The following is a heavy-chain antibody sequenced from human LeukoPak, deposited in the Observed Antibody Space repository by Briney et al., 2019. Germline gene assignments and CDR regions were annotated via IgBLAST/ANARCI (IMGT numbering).Heavy chain of an antibody. D-gene: IGHD5-12*01. Sequence: PGGSLKLSCAASGFTFSTYAMHRVRQAPGKGLEWVGVISYDGSNTYYADSVKGRFTISRDNSKNTLYLQMNSLRAEDTAVYYCARAERGGYSGYDYGMDLWGKGTTVTVSS. V-gene: IGHV3-30*04. CDR1: GFTFSTYA. CDR3: ARAERGGYSGYDYGMDL. J-gene: IGHJ6*04. CDR2: ISYDGSNT.